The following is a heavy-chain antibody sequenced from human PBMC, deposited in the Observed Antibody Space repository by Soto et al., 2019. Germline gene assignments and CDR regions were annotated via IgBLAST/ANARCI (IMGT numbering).Heavy chain of an antibody. CDR2: IKSKTDGGTT. Sequence: PGGSLRLSCAASGVTFSNAWMNWVRQAPGKGLEWVGRIKSKTDGGTTDYAAPVKGRFTISRDDSKNTLYLQMNSLKTEDTAVYFCTTVSGDIHYYYYYGMDVWGQGTMVTVSS. D-gene: IGHD4-17*01. CDR3: TTVSGDIHYYYYYGMDV. J-gene: IGHJ6*02. CDR1: GVTFSNAW. V-gene: IGHV3-15*07.